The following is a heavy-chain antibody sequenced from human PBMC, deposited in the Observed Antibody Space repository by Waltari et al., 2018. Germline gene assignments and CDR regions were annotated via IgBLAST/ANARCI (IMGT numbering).Heavy chain of an antibody. V-gene: IGHV1-2*02. J-gene: IGHJ4*02. D-gene: IGHD1-26*01. CDR3: ARAFVSSGSIDY. Sequence: QVQLVQSGAEVKKPGASVKVSCKASGYTFTGYYMHWVRQAPGQGLEWMGWINRNSGGTNYAQKCQGRVTMTRDTSISTAYMELSRLRSDDTAVYYCARAFVSSGSIDYWGQGTLVTVSS. CDR2: INRNSGGT. CDR1: GYTFTGYY.